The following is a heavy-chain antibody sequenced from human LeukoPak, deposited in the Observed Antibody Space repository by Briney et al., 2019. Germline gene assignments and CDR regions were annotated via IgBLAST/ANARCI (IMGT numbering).Heavy chain of an antibody. CDR1: GGSISSSSYY. Sequence: SETLSLTCTVSGGSISSSSYYWGWIRQPPGKGLAWIGSIFYSGNVYNNPSLKSRVTISVGTSKNQFSLRLSSVTAADTAVYYCARHTIDTSDYLGGGDDAFDIWGQGTTVTVSS. CDR3: ARHTIDTSDYLGGGDDAFDI. V-gene: IGHV4-39*01. J-gene: IGHJ3*02. D-gene: IGHD3-22*01. CDR2: IFYSGNV.